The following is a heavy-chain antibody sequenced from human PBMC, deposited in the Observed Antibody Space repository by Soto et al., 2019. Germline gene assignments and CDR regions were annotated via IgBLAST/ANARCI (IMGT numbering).Heavy chain of an antibody. CDR2: IYYSGST. Sequence: SETLSLTCTVSGGSISSYYWSWIRQPPGKGLEWIGYIYYSGSTNYNPSLKSRVTISVDTSKNQFSLKLSSVTAADTAVYYCAKRGPSNWFDPWGQGTLVTVSS. CDR3: AKRGPSNWFDP. V-gene: IGHV4-59*01. CDR1: GGSISSYY. J-gene: IGHJ5*02. D-gene: IGHD3-16*01.